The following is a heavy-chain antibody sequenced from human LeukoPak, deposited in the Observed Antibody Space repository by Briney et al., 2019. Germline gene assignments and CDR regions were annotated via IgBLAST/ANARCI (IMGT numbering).Heavy chain of an antibody. CDR1: GGSFSGYY. CDR2: INHSGST. V-gene: IGHV4-34*01. Sequence: SETLSLTCAVYGGSFSGYYWSWIRQPPGKGLEWIGEINHSGSTSYNPSLKSRVTISVDTSKNQFSLKLSSVTAADTAVYYCARGIAVVPAVSFDYWGQGTLVTVSS. J-gene: IGHJ4*02. CDR3: ARGIAVVPAVSFDY. D-gene: IGHD2-2*01.